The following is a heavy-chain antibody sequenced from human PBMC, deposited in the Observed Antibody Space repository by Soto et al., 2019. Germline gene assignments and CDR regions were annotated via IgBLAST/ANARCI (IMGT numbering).Heavy chain of an antibody. V-gene: IGHV3-74*01. CDR1: GFDFSSNW. CDR2: INPEETTT. J-gene: IGHJ4*02. Sequence: GGSLRLSCAASGFDFSSNWMHWVRQAPGKGLVWVSRINPEETTTTYADPVKGRFTISRDNALGTLYLQMNSLRVEDTAVYYCTRDTFGARDYWGQGXLVTVHS. CDR3: TRDTFGARDY. D-gene: IGHD1-26*01.